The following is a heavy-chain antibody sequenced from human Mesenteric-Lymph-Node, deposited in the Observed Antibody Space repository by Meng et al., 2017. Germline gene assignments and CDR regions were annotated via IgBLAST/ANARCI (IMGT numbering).Heavy chain of an antibody. CDR3: AKPTNWGSLRLDYFDY. D-gene: IGHD7-27*01. V-gene: IGHV3-23*01. CDR1: GFSFSNYV. Sequence: GGSLRLSCAASGFSFSNYVMTWVRQAPGKGLEWVSIISDSGDSTYYAASVKGRFTISRDNSRNTLHLQMNSLRVEDTAVYYCAKPTNWGSLRLDYFDYWGQGTLATVSS. CDR2: ISDSGDST. J-gene: IGHJ4*02.